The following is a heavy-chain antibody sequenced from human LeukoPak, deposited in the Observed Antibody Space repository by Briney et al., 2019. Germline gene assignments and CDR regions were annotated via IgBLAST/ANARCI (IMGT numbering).Heavy chain of an antibody. CDR1: GASFSGYF. V-gene: IGHV4-34*01. CDR3: ARSNYYDSMRRPYGY. CDR2: INHSGST. Sequence: SETLSLTCTVDGASFSGYFWSWIRQPPGKGLEWIGEINHSGSTNYSPSLKSRVTISVDTSKNHFSLNLTSVTAADTAVYYCARSNYYDSMRRPYGYWGQGTLVTVSS. J-gene: IGHJ4*02. D-gene: IGHD3-22*01.